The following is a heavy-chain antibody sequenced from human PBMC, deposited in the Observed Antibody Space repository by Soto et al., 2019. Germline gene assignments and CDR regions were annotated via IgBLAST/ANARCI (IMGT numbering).Heavy chain of an antibody. CDR3: ARDRDYDYVWGSYRYTQWFDP. CDR1: GFTFSSYS. V-gene: IGHV3-21*01. Sequence: GGSLRLSCAASGFTFSSYSMNWVRQAPGKGLEWVSSISSSSSYIYYADSVKGRFTISRDNAKNSLYLQMNSLRAEDTAVYYCARDRDYDYVWGSYRYTQWFDPWGQGTLVTVPS. CDR2: ISSSSSYI. J-gene: IGHJ5*02. D-gene: IGHD3-16*02.